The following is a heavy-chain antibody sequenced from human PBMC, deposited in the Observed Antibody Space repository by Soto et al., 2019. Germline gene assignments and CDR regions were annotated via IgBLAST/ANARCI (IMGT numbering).Heavy chain of an antibody. D-gene: IGHD3-3*01. CDR2: ISAYNGNT. CDR3: ARVGSNDFWRGYYTYYYYGMDV. V-gene: IGHV1-18*01. CDR1: GYTFTSYG. J-gene: IGHJ6*02. Sequence: ASVKVSCKASGYTFTSYGISWVRQAPGQGLEWMGWISAYNGNTNYAQKLQGRVTMTTDTSTSTAYMELRSLRSDDTAVYYCARVGSNDFWRGYYTYYYYGMDVWGQGTTVTVSS.